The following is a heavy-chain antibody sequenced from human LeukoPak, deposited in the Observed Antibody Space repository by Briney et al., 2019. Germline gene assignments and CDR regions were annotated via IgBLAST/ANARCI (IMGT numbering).Heavy chain of an antibody. CDR3: ASVTPGGYVDY. V-gene: IGHV1-2*04. CDR1: GYTFTGYY. Sequence: ASVKVSCKASGYTFTGYYMHWVRQAPGQGLEWMGWINPNSGGTNYAQKFQGWVTMARDTSKNQFSLKLSSVTAADTAVYYCASVTPGGYVDYWGQGTLVTVSS. CDR2: INPNSGGT. D-gene: IGHD2-15*01. J-gene: IGHJ4*02.